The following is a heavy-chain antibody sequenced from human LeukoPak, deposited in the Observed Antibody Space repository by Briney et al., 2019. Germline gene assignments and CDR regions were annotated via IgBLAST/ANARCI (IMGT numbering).Heavy chain of an antibody. CDR3: AAAAGRYAFDI. CDR1: GFTFDDYA. J-gene: IGHJ3*02. V-gene: IGHV3-9*01. CDR2: ISWNSGSI. D-gene: IGHD6-13*01. Sequence: GRSLRLSCAASGFTFDDYAMHWVRQAPGKGLEWVSGISWNSGSIGYADSVKGRFTISRDNAKNSLYLRMNSLRAEDTALYYCAAAAGRYAFDIWGQGTMVTVSS.